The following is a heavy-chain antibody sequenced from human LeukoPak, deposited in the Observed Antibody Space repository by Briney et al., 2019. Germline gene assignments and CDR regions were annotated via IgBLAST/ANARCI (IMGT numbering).Heavy chain of an antibody. CDR3: AREASDFWSGQFDY. D-gene: IGHD3-3*01. Sequence: HPGGSLRLSCAASGFTFSSYAMHWVRQAPGKGLEWVAVISYDGSSKYYADSVKGRFTISRDNSKNTLYLQMNSPRAEDTAVYYCAREASDFWSGQFDYWGQGTLVTVSS. V-gene: IGHV3-30-3*01. CDR2: ISYDGSSK. J-gene: IGHJ4*02. CDR1: GFTFSSYA.